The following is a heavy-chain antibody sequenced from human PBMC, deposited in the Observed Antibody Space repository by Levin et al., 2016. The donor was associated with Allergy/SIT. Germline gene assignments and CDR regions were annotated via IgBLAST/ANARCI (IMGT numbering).Heavy chain of an antibody. D-gene: IGHD3-3*01. J-gene: IGHJ4*02. CDR3: AKVIRPARWAQIDFDY. CDR2: ISDSGGYT. V-gene: IGHV3-23*01. Sequence: GESLKISCAASGFTFSSYSMSWVRQAPGKGLEWVSAISDSGGYTFYADSVKGRFTISRDNSKNTLYLQMNSLTVEDTAVYYCAKVIRPARWAQIDFDYWGQGTLVTVSS. CDR1: GFTFSSYS.